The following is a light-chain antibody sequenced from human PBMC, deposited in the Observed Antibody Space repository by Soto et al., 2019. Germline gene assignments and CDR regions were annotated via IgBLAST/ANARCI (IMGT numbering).Light chain of an antibody. Sequence: EIVLTQSPATLSLSPGERATLSCRASQSVSSDLAWYQQKPGQAPGLLIYDASNRATGIPARFSGSGSGTDFTLTISSLEPEDFAVYYWQQGSSWPITFGQGTRLEIK. V-gene: IGKV3-11*01. CDR3: QQGSSWPIT. J-gene: IGKJ5*01. CDR1: QSVSSD. CDR2: DAS.